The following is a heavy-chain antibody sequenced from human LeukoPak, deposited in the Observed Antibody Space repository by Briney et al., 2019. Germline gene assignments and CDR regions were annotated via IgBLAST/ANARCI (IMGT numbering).Heavy chain of an antibody. CDR3: ARVYSSSWYGSPPFDY. J-gene: IGHJ4*02. V-gene: IGHV3-21*01. Sequence: PGGSLRLSCAASGFTFSSYSMNWVRQAPGKGLEWVSSISSSSSYIYYADSVKGRFTISRDNAKNSPYLQMNSLRAEDTAVYYCARVYSSSWYGSPPFDYWGQGTLVTVSS. CDR2: ISSSSSYI. D-gene: IGHD6-13*01. CDR1: GFTFSSYS.